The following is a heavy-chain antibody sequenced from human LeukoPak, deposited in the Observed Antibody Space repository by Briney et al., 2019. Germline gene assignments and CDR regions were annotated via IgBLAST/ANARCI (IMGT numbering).Heavy chain of an antibody. V-gene: IGHV3-48*01. CDR1: GFTFSSYS. CDR3: ARVVVTAIDYYYGMDV. CDR2: ISSSSSTI. Sequence: PGGSLRRSCAASGFTFSSYSMNWVRQAPGKGLEWVSYISSSSSTIYYADSVKGRFTISRDNAKNSLYLQMNSLRAEDTAVYYCARVVVTAIDYYYGMDVWGQGTTVTVSS. D-gene: IGHD2-21*02. J-gene: IGHJ6*02.